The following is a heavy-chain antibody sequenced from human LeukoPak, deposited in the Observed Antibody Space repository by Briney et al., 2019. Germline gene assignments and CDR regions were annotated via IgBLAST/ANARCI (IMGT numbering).Heavy chain of an antibody. J-gene: IGHJ4*02. Sequence: SETLSHTCTVSGGSISSYYWSWIRQPPGKGLEWIGYIYYSGSTNYNPSLKSRVTISVDTSKNQFSLKLSSVTAADTAVYYCARGDSSGYLLFDYWGQGTLVTVSS. CDR1: GGSISSYY. CDR3: ARGDSSGYLLFDY. D-gene: IGHD3-22*01. CDR2: IYYSGST. V-gene: IGHV4-59*01.